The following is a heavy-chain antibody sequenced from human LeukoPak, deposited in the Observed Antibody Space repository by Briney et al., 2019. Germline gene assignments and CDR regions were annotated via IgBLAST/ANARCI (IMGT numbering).Heavy chain of an antibody. D-gene: IGHD3-3*01. CDR2: ISAYNGNT. V-gene: IGHV1-18*01. J-gene: IGHJ4*02. CDR1: GYTFTSYG. CDR3: AAVSGFYSNTFDY. Sequence: ASVKVSCKASGYTFTSYGFSWVRQAPGQGLEWMGWISAYNGNTDYAQKLQGRVTMTTDTSTSTAYMELSSLRSEDTAVYYCAAVSGFYSNTFDYWGQGTLVTVSS.